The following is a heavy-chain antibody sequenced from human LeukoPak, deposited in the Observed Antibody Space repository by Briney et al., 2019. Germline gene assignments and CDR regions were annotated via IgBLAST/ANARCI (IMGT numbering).Heavy chain of an antibody. V-gene: IGHV4-59*01. Sequence: SETLSLTCTVSGDSINNYYWNWIRQPPGKGLEWIGYIYYSGNTNYNPSLKSRVTTSIDTSKNQFSLKLRSVTAADTAMYYCAGDTYGSDYWGQGTRVTVSS. D-gene: IGHD3-10*01. CDR3: AGDTYGSDY. CDR1: GDSINNYY. J-gene: IGHJ4*02. CDR2: IYYSGNT.